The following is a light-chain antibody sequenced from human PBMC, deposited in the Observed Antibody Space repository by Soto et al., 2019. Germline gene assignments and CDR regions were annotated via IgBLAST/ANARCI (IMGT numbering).Light chain of an antibody. CDR1: SSDVGGYNH. V-gene: IGLV2-14*01. Sequence: QSVLTQPASVSGSPGQSITISCTGTSSDVGGYNHVSWYQQHPGKAPKLMIYDVSSRPSGVSNRFSGSKSGNTASLTISGLQAEDEADYYYKSFTAGFTYVFGTGTKVTV. J-gene: IGLJ1*01. CDR3: KSFTAGFTYV. CDR2: DVS.